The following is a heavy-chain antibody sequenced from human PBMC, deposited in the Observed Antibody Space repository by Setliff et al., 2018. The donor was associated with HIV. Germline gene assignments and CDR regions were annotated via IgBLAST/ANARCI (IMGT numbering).Heavy chain of an antibody. CDR1: GGSISSSSYY. D-gene: IGHD6-19*01. Sequence: PSETLSLTCTVSGGSISSSSYYWGWIRQPPGQGLEWIATIHYTGSKFHNPSLRSRLTISVDTTKNQVSLKLSSVTAADTAVYYCASRLAVAGVYWYFDLWGRGTLVTSPQ. CDR3: ASRLAVAGVYWYFDL. V-gene: IGHV4-39*01. J-gene: IGHJ2*01. CDR2: IHYTGSK.